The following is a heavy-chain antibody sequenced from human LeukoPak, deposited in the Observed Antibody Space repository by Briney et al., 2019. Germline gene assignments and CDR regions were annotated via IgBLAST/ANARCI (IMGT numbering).Heavy chain of an antibody. CDR3: ATGGLRTIWFDP. J-gene: IGHJ5*02. V-gene: IGHV1-24*01. CDR1: GYTLTELS. CDR2: FDPEDGET. Sequence: GSVKESCKVSGYTLTELSMHWVRQAPGKGLEWMGGFDPEDGETIYAQKFQGRVTMTEDTSTDTAYMELSSLRSEDTAVYYCATGGLRTIWFDPWGQGTMLTVSS. D-gene: IGHD1-7*01.